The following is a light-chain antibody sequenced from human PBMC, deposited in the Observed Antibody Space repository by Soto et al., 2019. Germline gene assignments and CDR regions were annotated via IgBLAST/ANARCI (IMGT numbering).Light chain of an antibody. Sequence: QSAMTQPASVSGSPGRSITMSCTGANSDIGNYDFVSWYRQHPGEAPKVLIFDVSNRPSGISNRFSGSKSGNTASLTIYGLQAEDEADYFCSSYTSTSSFYVFGTGTKLTVL. J-gene: IGLJ1*01. CDR3: SSYTSTSSFYV. CDR1: NSDIGNYDF. V-gene: IGLV2-14*03. CDR2: DVS.